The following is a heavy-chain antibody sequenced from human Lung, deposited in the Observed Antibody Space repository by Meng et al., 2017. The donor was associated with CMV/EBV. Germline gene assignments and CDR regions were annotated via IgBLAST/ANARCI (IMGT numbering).Heavy chain of an antibody. CDR3: ARQLAPNWADMTENFDS. V-gene: IGHV4-39*01. Sequence: SXTLSLXCSVSGDSITTHNYYWGWIRQPPGKGLEWIGRISYTGNTHSNPSLASRVTMSVDTSKNQFSLRLTSVTVADTAVYYCARQLAPNWADMTENFDSWXQGNXVNGAS. D-gene: IGHD7-27*01. J-gene: IGHJ4*02. CDR2: ISYTGNT. CDR1: GDSITTHNYY.